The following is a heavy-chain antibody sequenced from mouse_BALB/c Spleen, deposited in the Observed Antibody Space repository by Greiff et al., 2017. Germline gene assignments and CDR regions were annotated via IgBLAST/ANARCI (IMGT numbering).Heavy chain of an antibody. D-gene: IGHD2-4*01. CDR3: ARTLGYDYDDAMDY. V-gene: IGHV5-17*02. CDR1: GFTFSSFG. Sequence: EVQLVESGGGLVKPGGSLKLSCAASGFTFSSFGMHWVRQAPEKGLEWVAYISSGSSTIYYADTVKGRFTISRDNPKNTLFLQMTSLRSEDTAMYYCARTLGYDYDDAMDYWGQGTSVTVSS. CDR2: ISSGSSTI. J-gene: IGHJ4*01.